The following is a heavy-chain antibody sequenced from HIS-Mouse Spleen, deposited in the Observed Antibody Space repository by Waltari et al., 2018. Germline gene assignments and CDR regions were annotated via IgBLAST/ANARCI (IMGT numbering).Heavy chain of an antibody. CDR2: ISYDGSNK. D-gene: IGHD3-10*01. CDR1: GFTFSSYA. Sequence: QVQLVESGGGVVQPGSSLRLSCAAPGFTFSSYAMHWVRQAPGKGLEWVAVISYDGSNKYYADSVKGRFTISRDNSKKTLYLQMNSLRAEDTAVYYCAREGDLWGQGTLVTVSS. CDR3: AREGDL. V-gene: IGHV3-30-3*01. J-gene: IGHJ4*02.